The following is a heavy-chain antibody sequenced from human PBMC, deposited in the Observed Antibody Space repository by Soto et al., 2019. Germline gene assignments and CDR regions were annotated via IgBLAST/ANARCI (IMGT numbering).Heavy chain of an antibody. CDR3: ARDLRDGYNYPMGY. D-gene: IGHD5-12*01. V-gene: IGHV1-69*13. Sequence: GASVKVSCKASGGTFSSYAISWVRQAPGQGLEWMGGIIPTFGTANYAQKFQGRVTITADESTSTAYMELSSLRSEDTAVYYCARDLRDGYNYPMGYWGQGTLVTVSS. CDR2: IIPTFGTA. CDR1: GGTFSSYA. J-gene: IGHJ4*02.